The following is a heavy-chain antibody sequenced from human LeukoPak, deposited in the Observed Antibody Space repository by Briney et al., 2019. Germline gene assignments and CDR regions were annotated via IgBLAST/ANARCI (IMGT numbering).Heavy chain of an antibody. Sequence: SETLSLTCTVSGGSISSYYWSWIRQPPGKGLEWIGYIYYSGSTNCNPSLKSRVTISVDTSKNQFSLKLSSVTAADTAVYYCARFKGTMVRGVNHWFDPWGLGTLVTVSS. CDR3: ARFKGTMVRGVNHWFDP. D-gene: IGHD3-10*01. CDR2: IYYSGST. V-gene: IGHV4-59*01. J-gene: IGHJ5*02. CDR1: GGSISSYY.